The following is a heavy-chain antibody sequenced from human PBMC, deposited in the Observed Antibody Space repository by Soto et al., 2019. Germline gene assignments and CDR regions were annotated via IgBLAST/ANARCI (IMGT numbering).Heavy chain of an antibody. V-gene: IGHV3-30*18. J-gene: IGHJ4*02. CDR3: SKSVYNWNDGFFDY. CDR1: GFTFSSYG. Sequence: GGSLRLSCAASGFTFSSYGMHWVRQAPGKGLEWVAVISYDGINKYYADSVKGRFTISRDNSKNTLYLQMNSLRAEDTAVYYCSKSVYNWNDGFFDYWGQGTLVTVSS. D-gene: IGHD1-1*01. CDR2: ISYDGINK.